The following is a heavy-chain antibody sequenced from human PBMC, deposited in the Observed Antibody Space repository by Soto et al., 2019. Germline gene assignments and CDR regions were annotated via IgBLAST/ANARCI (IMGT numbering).Heavy chain of an antibody. D-gene: IGHD1-26*01. CDR1: GYTFTSYA. CDR3: ARGRVVGATYNWFDP. Sequence: AASVKVSCKASGYTFTSYAMHWVRQAPGQRLEWMGWINAGNGNTKYSQKFQGRVTITRDTSASTAYMELSSLRSEDTAVYYCARGRVVGATYNWFDPGGQGTLVTVS. J-gene: IGHJ5*02. V-gene: IGHV1-3*01. CDR2: INAGNGNT.